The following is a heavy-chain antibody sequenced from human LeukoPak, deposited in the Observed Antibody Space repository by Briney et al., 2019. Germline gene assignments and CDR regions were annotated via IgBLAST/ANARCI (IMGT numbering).Heavy chain of an antibody. V-gene: IGHV3-74*03. CDR1: GFSFSSHW. D-gene: IGHD3-10*01. CDR2: INSEGTTT. CDR3: ARAGYGSGIYMDV. J-gene: IGHJ6*03. Sequence: GGSLRLSCAASGFSFSSHWMHWVRQAPGKGLVWVSRINSEGTTTTYADSVKGRFTISRDNAKNTLYLQMYSLRAEDTAVYYCARAGYGSGIYMDVWGKGTTVTIFS.